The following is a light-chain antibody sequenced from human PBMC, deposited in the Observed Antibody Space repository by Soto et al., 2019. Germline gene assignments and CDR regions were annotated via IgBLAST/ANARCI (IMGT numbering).Light chain of an antibody. CDR1: ESISDY. J-gene: IGKJ4*01. CDR2: SAS. CDR3: QQTFSHLLS. Sequence: IQLTQSPSSLSASVGDRVTIVCRASESISDYLNWYQLKSGEAPKVLIYSASTLRGGVPSRFSGTGSGTEFTLTIISLQPEDVPTYYCQQTFSHLLSFGGGTMVEIK. V-gene: IGKV1-39*01.